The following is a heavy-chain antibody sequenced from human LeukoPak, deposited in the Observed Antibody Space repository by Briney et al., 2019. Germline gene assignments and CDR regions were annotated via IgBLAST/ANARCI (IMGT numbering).Heavy chain of an antibody. V-gene: IGHV3-20*04. CDR3: ARAPYNWNYYGNYYYYYMGV. D-gene: IGHD1-7*01. J-gene: IGHJ6*03. Sequence: GGSLTLSCALSGLTFDDYGMSSARHAPGRGLEWVFCVNWKGGNTAYTDCVKGRFTISRDNAKNSLYLQMNSVRAEDTGLYYCARAPYNWNYYGNYYYYYMGVWGKGTTVTVSS. CDR1: GLTFDDYG. CDR2: VNWKGGNT.